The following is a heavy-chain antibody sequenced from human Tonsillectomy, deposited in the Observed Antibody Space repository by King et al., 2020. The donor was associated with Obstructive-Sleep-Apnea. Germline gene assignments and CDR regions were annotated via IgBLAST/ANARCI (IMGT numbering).Heavy chain of an antibody. D-gene: IGHD3-16*01. V-gene: IGHV3-7*01. CDR2: INQDGSEK. CDR1: EFTFSSYW. Sequence: VQLVESGGGLVQTGTSLRLSCAGSEFTFSSYWMSWVRQAPGKGFEWVANINQDGSEKNYVGSLRGRFTISRDNAKNSLYLQMSSLSVEDTAVYYCARGPFNVITLGGQGTLVTVSS. J-gene: IGHJ4*02. CDR3: ARGPFNVITL.